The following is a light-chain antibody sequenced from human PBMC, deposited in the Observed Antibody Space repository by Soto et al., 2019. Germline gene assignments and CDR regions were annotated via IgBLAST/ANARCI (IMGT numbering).Light chain of an antibody. J-gene: IGKJ4*01. Sequence: DIVMTQSPDSLAVSLGERATINCKSSQILLYSPNNKNYLTWYQQKPGQPPKLLIYWASTRESGVPDRFSGSGSGTDFTLTISSLQAEDVAVYYCQQYYTSVLTFGRGTKVDIK. CDR2: WAS. CDR3: QQYYTSVLT. V-gene: IGKV4-1*01. CDR1: QILLYSPNNKNY.